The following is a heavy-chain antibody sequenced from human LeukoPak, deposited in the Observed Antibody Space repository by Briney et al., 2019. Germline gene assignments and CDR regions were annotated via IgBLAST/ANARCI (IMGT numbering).Heavy chain of an antibody. CDR3: AGSAANYGEDGPVGY. J-gene: IGHJ4*02. D-gene: IGHD4-17*01. Sequence: SVKVSCKASGGTFSRYAISWVRQAPGQGLEWMGGIIPIFGTANNAQKFQGRVTITADESTSTAYMELRSLRSEDTAVYYCAGSAANYGEDGPVGYWSQGTLVTVSS. CDR1: GGTFSRYA. CDR2: IIPIFGTA. V-gene: IGHV1-69*01.